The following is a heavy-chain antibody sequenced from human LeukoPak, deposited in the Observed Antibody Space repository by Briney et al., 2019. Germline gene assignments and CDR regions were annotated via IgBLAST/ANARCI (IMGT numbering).Heavy chain of an antibody. CDR3: AREGLNVDYYDSSGYGEFDY. CDR2: ISSSGSTI. V-gene: IGHV3-11*01. CDR1: GFAFSDYY. J-gene: IGHJ4*02. D-gene: IGHD3-22*01. Sequence: GGSLRLSCAASGFAFSDYYMSWIRQAPGKGLEWVSYISSSGSTIYYADSVKDRFTISRDNAKNSLYPQMNSLRAEDTAVYYCAREGLNVDYYDSSGYGEFDYWGQGTLVTVSS.